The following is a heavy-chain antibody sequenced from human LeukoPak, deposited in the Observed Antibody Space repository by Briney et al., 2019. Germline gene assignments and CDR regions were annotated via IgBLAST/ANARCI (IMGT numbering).Heavy chain of an antibody. D-gene: IGHD3-16*01. CDR1: GFTFSSYS. V-gene: IGHV3-48*04. CDR3: ARGLYDYVWGSKQARGYYFDY. Sequence: GGSLRLSCAASGFTFSSYSMNWVRQAPGKGLEWVSYISSSSSTIYYADSVKGRFTISRDNAKNSLYLQMNSLRAEDTAVYYCARGLYDYVWGSKQARGYYFDYWGQGTLVTVSS. CDR2: ISSSSSTI. J-gene: IGHJ4*02.